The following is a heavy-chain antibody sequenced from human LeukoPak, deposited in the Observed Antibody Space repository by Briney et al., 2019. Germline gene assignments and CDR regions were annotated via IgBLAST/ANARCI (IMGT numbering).Heavy chain of an antibody. CDR3: ARTIAAAGNTFDY. D-gene: IGHD6-13*01. CDR1: GYSFTDYW. V-gene: IGHV5-51*01. Sequence: GESLKISCKGSGYSFTDYWIGWVRQMPGKGLEWMGIIYPDDSDTRYSPSFQGQVTISADKSVSTAYLQWSSLKASDTAIYYCARTIAAAGNTFDYWGQGTLVTVSS. CDR2: IYPDDSDT. J-gene: IGHJ4*02.